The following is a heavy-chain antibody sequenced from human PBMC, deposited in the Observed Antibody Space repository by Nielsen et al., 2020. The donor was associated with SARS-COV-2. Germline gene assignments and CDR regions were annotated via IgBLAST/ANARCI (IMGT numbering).Heavy chain of an antibody. V-gene: IGHV1-69*06. D-gene: IGHD2-2*01. CDR3: ARKARAQYCSSTSCYHWFDP. CDR1: GGTFSSYA. Sequence: SVKVSCKASGGTFSSYAISWVRQAPGQGLEWMGGIIPIFGTANYAQKFQGRVTITADKSTSTAYMELSSLRSEDTAVYYCARKARAQYCSSTSCYHWFDPWGQGTLVTVSS. J-gene: IGHJ5*02. CDR2: IIPIFGTA.